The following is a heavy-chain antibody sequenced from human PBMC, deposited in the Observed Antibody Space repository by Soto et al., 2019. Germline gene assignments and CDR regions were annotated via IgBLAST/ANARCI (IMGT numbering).Heavy chain of an antibody. CDR2: INPNSGGT. V-gene: IGHV1-2*02. J-gene: IGHJ4*02. Sequence: ASVKVSCKASGYTFTGYYMHWVRQAPGQGLEWMGWINPNSGGTNYAQKFQGRVTMTRDTSISTAYMELSRLRSDDTAVYYCAILPYDSSGYAFDYWGQGTLVTVPQ. CDR1: GYTFTGYY. CDR3: AILPYDSSGYAFDY. D-gene: IGHD3-22*01.